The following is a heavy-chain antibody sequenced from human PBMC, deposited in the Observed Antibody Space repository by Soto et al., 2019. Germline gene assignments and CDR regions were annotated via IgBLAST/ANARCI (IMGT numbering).Heavy chain of an antibody. Sequence: QVQLVQSGAEVKKPGASVKVSCKTSGYTFTASYIHWVRQAPGQGLEWRGWISPYGGGTKYAQKFQGRVTMTRDTSISTAYMELSRLRSDDTALYFCARQGSSWLFDYWGQGTLVTISS. CDR2: ISPYGGGT. CDR3: ARQGSSWLFDY. V-gene: IGHV1-2*02. D-gene: IGHD6-13*01. CDR1: GYTFTASY. J-gene: IGHJ4*02.